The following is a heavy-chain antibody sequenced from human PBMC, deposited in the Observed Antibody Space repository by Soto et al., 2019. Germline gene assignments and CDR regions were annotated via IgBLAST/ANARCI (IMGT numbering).Heavy chain of an antibody. CDR2: IYPGDSDT. CDR1: GYSFTTYS. D-gene: IGHD5-18*01. Sequence: PGESLKISCKGSGYSFTTYSIGWVSQMPGKGLEWMGIIYPGDSDTRYSPSFQGQVTISVDKSISTAYLQWSSLKASDSAMYYCARHLIADTEMVISCMGVGGQGTTVTVSS. J-gene: IGHJ6*02. CDR3: ARHLIADTEMVISCMGV. V-gene: IGHV5-51*01.